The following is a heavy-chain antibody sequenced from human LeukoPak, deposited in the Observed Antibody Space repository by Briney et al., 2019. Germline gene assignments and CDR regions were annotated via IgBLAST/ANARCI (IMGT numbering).Heavy chain of an antibody. CDR2: MNPNSGNT. D-gene: IGHD3-3*01. CDR1: GYTFTSYD. V-gene: IGHV1-8*03. Sequence: GASVKVSCKASGYTFTSYDINWVRQATGQGLEWMGWMNPNSGNTGYAQKFQGRVTITRNTSISTAYMELSSLRSEDTAVYYCARGPRVFGVVLSSHWFFDVWGRGTLVTVSS. CDR3: ARGPRVFGVVLSSHWFFDV. J-gene: IGHJ2*01.